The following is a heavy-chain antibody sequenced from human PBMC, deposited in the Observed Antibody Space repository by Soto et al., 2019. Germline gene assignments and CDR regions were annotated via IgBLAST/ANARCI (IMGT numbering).Heavy chain of an antibody. Sequence: SETQSLTCAVYGGSFSGYYWSWIRQPPGKGLEWIGEINHSGSTNHNPSLKSRVTISVDTSKNQFSLKLSSVTAADTAVYYCARARVGATGNWFDPWGQGTLVTVSS. J-gene: IGHJ5*02. CDR1: GGSFSGYY. V-gene: IGHV4-34*01. CDR2: INHSGST. D-gene: IGHD1-26*01. CDR3: ARARVGATGNWFDP.